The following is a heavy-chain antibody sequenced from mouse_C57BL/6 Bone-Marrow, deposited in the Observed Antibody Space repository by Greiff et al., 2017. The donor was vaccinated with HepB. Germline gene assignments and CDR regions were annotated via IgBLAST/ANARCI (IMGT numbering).Heavy chain of an antibody. CDR2: IYPRSGNT. D-gene: IGHD1-3*01. Sequence: VKLQESGAELARPGASVKLSCKASGYTFTSYGISWVKQRTGQGLEWIGEIYPRSGNTYYNEKFKGKATLTADKSSRTAYMELRSLTSEYAAVYFCARRTRIYKWYFDYWGQGTTLTVSS. J-gene: IGHJ2*01. CDR1: GYTFTSYG. V-gene: IGHV1-81*01. CDR3: ARRTRIYKWYFDY.